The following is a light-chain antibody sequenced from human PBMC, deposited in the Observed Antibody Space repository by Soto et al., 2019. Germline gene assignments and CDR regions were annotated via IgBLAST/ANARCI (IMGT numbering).Light chain of an antibody. CDR3: QQADTFPRT. CDR2: AAS. V-gene: IGKV1D-12*01. J-gene: IGKJ3*01. CDR1: QGVSSW. Sequence: DIQMTQSPSSVSASIGDSVTITCRASQGVSSWLAWYQQKPGKAPKLLIYAASTLQRGVPSRFSGSGSGTYLTLTISSLQPEDSATYYCQQADTFPRTFGPGTKVDIK.